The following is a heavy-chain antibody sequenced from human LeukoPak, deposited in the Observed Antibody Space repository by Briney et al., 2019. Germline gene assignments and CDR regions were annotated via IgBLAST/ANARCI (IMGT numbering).Heavy chain of an antibody. J-gene: IGHJ3*02. D-gene: IGHD2-15*01. Sequence: GGSLRLSCAASGFTFSSYAMSWVRQAPGKGLDWVAAISGSGCSTYYADSVKGRFTISRDNSKNTLYLQMNSLRAEDTAVYYCGRYCSGGSCYSGAFDIWGQGTMVTVSS. CDR1: GFTFSSYA. CDR2: ISGSGCST. CDR3: GRYCSGGSCYSGAFDI. V-gene: IGHV3-23*01.